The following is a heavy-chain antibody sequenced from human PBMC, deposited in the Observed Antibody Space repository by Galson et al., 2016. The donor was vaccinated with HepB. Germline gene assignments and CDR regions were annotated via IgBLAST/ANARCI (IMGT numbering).Heavy chain of an antibody. Sequence: SLRLSCAASGVTFSSYGMHWVRQAPGKGLEWVAVISYDGSNKYYADSVKGRFTITRDNSKNTLYLQMNSLRAEDTAVYYCAKWGGSGYDWARLDYWGQGTLVTVSS. CDR3: AKWGGSGYDWARLDY. CDR1: GVTFSSYG. D-gene: IGHD5-12*01. J-gene: IGHJ4*02. V-gene: IGHV3-30*18. CDR2: ISYDGSNK.